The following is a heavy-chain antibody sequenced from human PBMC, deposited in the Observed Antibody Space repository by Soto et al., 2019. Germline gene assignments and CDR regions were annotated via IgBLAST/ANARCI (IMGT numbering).Heavy chain of an antibody. CDR1: GFTFSNYG. CDR2: IWYDGNNK. CDR3: ARGLHSLFDY. Sequence: GGSLRLSCAASGFTFSNYGMHWVRQAPGKGLEWVAVIWYDGNNKYYADSVKGRFTISRDNSNNTLYVQMTSLRAEDAAVYYCARGLHSLFDYWGQGTLVTVS. D-gene: IGHD2-21*01. V-gene: IGHV3-33*01. J-gene: IGHJ4*02.